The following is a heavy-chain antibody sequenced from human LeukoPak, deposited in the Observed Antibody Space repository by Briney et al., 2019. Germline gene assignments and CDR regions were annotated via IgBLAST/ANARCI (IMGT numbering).Heavy chain of an antibody. CDR1: GFTFSRYA. D-gene: IGHD6-6*01. CDR3: AKYSDRSSSDY. CDR2: VSVSGGST. J-gene: IGHJ4*02. Sequence: GGSLRLSCAASGFTFSRYALNWARQAPGKGLEWVSTVSVSGGSTYYADSVKGRFTISRDNSENTLYLQMNSLRAEDTAVYYCAKYSDRSSSDYWGQGTLVTVSS. V-gene: IGHV3-23*01.